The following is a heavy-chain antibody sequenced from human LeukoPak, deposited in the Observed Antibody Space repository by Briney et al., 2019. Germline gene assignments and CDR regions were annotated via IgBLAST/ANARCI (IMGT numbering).Heavy chain of an antibody. D-gene: IGHD3-22*01. Sequence: KPSETLSLTCSAYGGSFGGYSWSWIRQPPGEGLEWIGEVNHSGSTNYNPSLKSRVTISVDTSRTQFSLNLRSVTAADTAVYYCARRVTSSGYYWFDFWGQGTLVTVSS. J-gene: IGHJ4*02. CDR3: ARRVTSSGYYWFDF. V-gene: IGHV4-34*01. CDR2: VNHSGST. CDR1: GGSFGGYS.